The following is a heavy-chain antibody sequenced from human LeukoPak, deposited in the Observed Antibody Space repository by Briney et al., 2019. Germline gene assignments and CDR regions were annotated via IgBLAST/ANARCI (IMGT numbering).Heavy chain of an antibody. CDR1: GFTFSSYA. V-gene: IGHV3-23*01. J-gene: IGHJ5*02. Sequence: GGSLRLSCATSGFTFSSYAMSWVRQAPGKGLEWVSAISGSGGSTYYADSVKGRFTISRDNSKNTLYLQMNSLRAEDTAVYYCAKLPGYSSGWYEVNWFDPWGQGTLVTVSS. CDR3: AKLPGYSSGWYEVNWFDP. CDR2: ISGSGGST. D-gene: IGHD6-19*01.